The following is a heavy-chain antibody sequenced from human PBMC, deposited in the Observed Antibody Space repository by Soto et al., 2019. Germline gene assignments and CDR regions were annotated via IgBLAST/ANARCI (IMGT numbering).Heavy chain of an antibody. V-gene: IGHV3-74*01. CDR2: INSDGSST. CDR3: ARGGGHCRSTSCPYVVDY. CDR1: GFSFSDYW. Sequence: GGSLRLSCAASGFSFSDYWMHWVRQVPGKGLVWVSVINSDGSSTRNADSVKGRFTISRDNAKNTLYLQMNSLRAEDTAVYYCARGGGHCRSTSCPYVVDYWGQGTLVTVSS. D-gene: IGHD2-2*01. J-gene: IGHJ4*02.